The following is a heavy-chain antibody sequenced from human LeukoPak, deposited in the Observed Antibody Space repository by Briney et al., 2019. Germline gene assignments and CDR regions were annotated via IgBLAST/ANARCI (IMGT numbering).Heavy chain of an antibody. V-gene: IGHV1-2*02. J-gene: IGHJ4*02. CDR2: INPNSGGT. CDR1: GYTFTGYY. CDR3: ARGAKYYYDSSGPCGDY. Sequence: ASAKVSCKASGYTFTGYYMHWVRRAPGQGLEWMGWINPNSGGTNYAQKFQGRVTMTRDTSISTAYMELSRLRSDDTAVYYCARGAKYYYDSSGPCGDYWGQGTLVTVSS. D-gene: IGHD3-22*01.